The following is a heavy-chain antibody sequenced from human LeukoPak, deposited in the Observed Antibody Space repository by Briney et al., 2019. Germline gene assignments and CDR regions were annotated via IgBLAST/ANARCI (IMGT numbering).Heavy chain of an antibody. CDR2: IYYSGST. D-gene: IGHD4-23*01. Sequence: SETLSLTCTVSGGSISSYYWGWIRQPPGKGLEWIGSIYYSGSTYYNPSLKSRVTISVDTSKNQFSLKLSSVTAADTAVYYCARDRKVTHDYWGQGTLVTVSS. CDR3: ARDRKVTHDY. J-gene: IGHJ4*02. CDR1: GGSISSYY. V-gene: IGHV4-39*07.